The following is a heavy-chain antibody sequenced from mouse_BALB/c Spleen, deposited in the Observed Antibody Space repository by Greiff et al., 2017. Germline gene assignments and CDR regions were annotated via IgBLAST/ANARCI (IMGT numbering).Heavy chain of an antibody. D-gene: IGHD4-1*01. CDR1: GFTFSSYA. V-gene: IGHV5-9-3*01. CDR3: ASLTGTGAMDY. J-gene: IGHJ4*01. CDR2: ISSGGSYT. Sequence: EVKLMESGGGLVKPGGSLKLSCAASGFTFSSYAMSWVRQTPEKRLEWVATISSGGSYTYYPDSVKGRFTISRDNAKNTLYLQMSSLRSEDTAMFYCASLTGTGAMDYWGQGTSVTVSS.